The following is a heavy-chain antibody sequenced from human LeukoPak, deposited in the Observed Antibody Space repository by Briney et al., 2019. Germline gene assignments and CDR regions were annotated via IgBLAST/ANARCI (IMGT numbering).Heavy chain of an antibody. CDR1: GYTFTSYD. CDR2: ISAYNGNT. D-gene: IGHD3-22*01. J-gene: IGHJ4*02. V-gene: IGHV1-18*01. CDR3: ARDRGGDYYDSSGYRD. Sequence: ASVKVSCKASGYTFTSYDINWVRQAPGQGLEWMGWISAYNGNTNYAQKLQGRVTMTTDTSTSTAYMELRSLRSDDTAVYYCARDRGGDYYDSSGYRDWGQGTLVTVSS.